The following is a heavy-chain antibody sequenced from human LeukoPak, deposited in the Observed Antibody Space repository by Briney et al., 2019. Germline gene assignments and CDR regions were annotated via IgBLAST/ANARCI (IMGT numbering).Heavy chain of an antibody. Sequence: GGSLRLSCAASGLTFSSYSMNWVRQAPGKRLEWVSSISSSSSYIYYADSLKGRFTISRDNAKNSLYLQMNSLRAEDKAVYYCARAPMDSSGSYYGDYWGQGTLVTVSS. D-gene: IGHD3-22*01. CDR1: GLTFSSYS. CDR2: ISSSSSYI. V-gene: IGHV3-21*01. J-gene: IGHJ4*02. CDR3: ARAPMDSSGSYYGDY.